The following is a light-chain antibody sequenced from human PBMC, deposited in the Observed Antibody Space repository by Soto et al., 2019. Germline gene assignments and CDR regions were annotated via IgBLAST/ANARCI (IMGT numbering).Light chain of an antibody. V-gene: IGKV3-15*01. CDR1: QSVSYN. CDR2: GAF. CDR3: QHYKNRPPRT. J-gene: IGKJ4*01. Sequence: EIVMTQSPATLSVSAGERATLSCRASQSVSYNLAWYQQKPGQGPRLLIYGAFTRATGIPARFSGSGSGTEFTLTISSLQSEDFSVSYCQHYKNRPPRTFGGGTKVKIK.